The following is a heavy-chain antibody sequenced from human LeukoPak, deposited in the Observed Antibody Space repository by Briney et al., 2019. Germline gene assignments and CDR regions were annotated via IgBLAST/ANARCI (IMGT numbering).Heavy chain of an antibody. CDR3: ARHNKLGLRGFDY. CDR1: GGSISSSTYY. J-gene: IGHJ4*02. CDR2: IYYSGST. D-gene: IGHD7-27*01. Sequence: SETLSLTCTVSGGSISSSTYYWRGLRQPPGKGLEWIGSIYYSGSTYYNPSLKSRVTISVDTSKNLFSLKLSSVTAAHTAVFYCARHNKLGLRGFDYWGQGTLVTVSS. V-gene: IGHV4-39*01.